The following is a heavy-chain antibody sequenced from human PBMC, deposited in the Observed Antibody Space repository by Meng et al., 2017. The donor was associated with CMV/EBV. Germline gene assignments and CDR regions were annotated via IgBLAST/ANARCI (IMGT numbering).Heavy chain of an antibody. Sequence: VQLTESGPGLVKPPETLSLTCTVSGGSISSYYWSWIRQPAGKGLEWIGRIYTSGSTNYNPSLKSRVTMSVDTSKNQFSLKLSSVTAADTAVYYCAREMPIAAAGCFDYWGQGTLVTVSS. CDR3: AREMPIAAAGCFDY. CDR2: IYTSGST. J-gene: IGHJ4*02. V-gene: IGHV4-4*07. D-gene: IGHD6-13*01. CDR1: GGSISSYY.